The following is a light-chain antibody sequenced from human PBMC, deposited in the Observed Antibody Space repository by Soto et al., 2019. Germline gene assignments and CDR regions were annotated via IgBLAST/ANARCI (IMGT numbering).Light chain of an antibody. CDR1: QSVLYSSNNKNY. CDR3: EPLNSYPLT. V-gene: IGKV4-1*01. Sequence: IVMTQFPDSLAVSLGGRATSNCRSSQSVLYSSNNKNYLAWYQQRQGKAPKRLIYAASSLQSGVPSRFSGNRSGTDFTLSVSSLQPEDFGTYYSEPLNSYPLTFGGGTKVDI. J-gene: IGKJ4*01. CDR2: AAS.